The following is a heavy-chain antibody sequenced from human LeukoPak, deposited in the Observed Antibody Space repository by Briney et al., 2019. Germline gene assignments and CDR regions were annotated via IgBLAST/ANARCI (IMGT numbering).Heavy chain of an antibody. CDR2: IYYSGST. V-gene: IGHV4-59*08. J-gene: IGHJ3*01. CDR3: ARHDGSSWYYAFDV. Sequence: SEALSLTCTVSGVSISSYYWSWIRQPPGKGLEWIGHIYYSGSTNYNPSLKSRVTISLDTSKNQFSLKLSSVTAADTAVYYCARHDGSSWYYAFDVWGQGTMVTVSS. CDR1: GVSISSYY. D-gene: IGHD6-13*01.